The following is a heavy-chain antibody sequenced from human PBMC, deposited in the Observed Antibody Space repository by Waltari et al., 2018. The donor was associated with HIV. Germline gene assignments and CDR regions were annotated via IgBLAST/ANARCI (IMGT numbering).Heavy chain of an antibody. J-gene: IGHJ4*02. V-gene: IGHV1-3*01. Sequence: QVRLVQSGAAVKKPGASVKISCKASGYPFTSYPIHWVRQAPGQRLEWMGCINAGNGDTKYSQKFQDRVTITRDTSASTAYMEVSSLRSEDTAVYYCARDSCSADNCPVDYWGQGTLVTVSS. CDR3: ARDSCSADNCPVDY. D-gene: IGHD2-15*01. CDR2: INAGNGDT. CDR1: GYPFTSYP.